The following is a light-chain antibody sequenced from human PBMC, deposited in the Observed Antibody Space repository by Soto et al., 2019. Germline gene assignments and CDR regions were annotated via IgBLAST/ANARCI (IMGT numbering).Light chain of an antibody. CDR1: SSDVGGYNY. CDR3: RSYTSSRPNWV. CDR2: EVS. Sequence: QSALTQPASVSGSPGQSITISCTGTSSDVGGYNYVSWYQQHPGKAPKLMIYEVSNRPSGVSNRFSGSKSGTTASLTISGLQAEDEADYYCRSYTSSRPNWVFGGGTKLTVL. J-gene: IGLJ3*02. V-gene: IGLV2-14*01.